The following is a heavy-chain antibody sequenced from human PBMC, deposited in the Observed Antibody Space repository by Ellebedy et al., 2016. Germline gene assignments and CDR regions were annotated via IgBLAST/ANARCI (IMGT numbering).Heavy chain of an antibody. V-gene: IGHV3-21*01. D-gene: IGHD5-24*01. CDR2: ISSSSSYI. J-gene: IGHJ4*02. CDR3: ARDRTMRRDGYNNAIDY. CDR1: GFSFSIYN. Sequence: GESLKISCAASGFSFSIYNMNWVRQAPGKGLEWVSSISSSSSYIYYADSMKGRFTISRDNAKNSLYLQMNSLRAEDTAVYYCARDRTMRRDGYNNAIDYWGLGTLVTVSS.